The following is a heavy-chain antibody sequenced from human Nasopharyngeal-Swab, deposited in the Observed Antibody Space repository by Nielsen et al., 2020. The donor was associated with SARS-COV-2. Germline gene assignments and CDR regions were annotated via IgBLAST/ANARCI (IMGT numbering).Heavy chain of an antibody. D-gene: IGHD2-2*01. J-gene: IGHJ5*02. Sequence: GESLKISCAASGFTFSDYYMSWIRQAPGKGLEWVSYISSSGSTIYYADSVKGRFTISRDNAKNSLYLQMNSLRAEDTAVYYCARDIYCSSTSCPNTGGTWFDPWGQGTLVTVSS. CDR3: ARDIYCSSTSCPNTGGTWFDP. V-gene: IGHV3-11*01. CDR2: ISSSGSTI. CDR1: GFTFSDYY.